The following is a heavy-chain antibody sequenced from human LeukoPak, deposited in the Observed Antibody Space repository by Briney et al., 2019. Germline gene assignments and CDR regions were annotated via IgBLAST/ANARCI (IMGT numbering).Heavy chain of an antibody. CDR3: AKYALGYCSGGSCLGGFDY. J-gene: IGHJ4*02. V-gene: IGHV3-23*01. CDR2: ISGSGGST. D-gene: IGHD2-15*01. CDR1: GFTFSSYA. Sequence: GGSLGLSCAASGFTFSSYAMSWVRQAPGKGLEWVSAISGSGGSTYYADSVKGRFTISRDNSKNTLYLQMNSLRAEDTAVYYCAKYALGYCSGGSCLGGFDYWGQRTLVTLSS.